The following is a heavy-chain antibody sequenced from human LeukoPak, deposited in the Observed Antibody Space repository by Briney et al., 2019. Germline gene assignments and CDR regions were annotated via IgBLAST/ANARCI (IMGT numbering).Heavy chain of an antibody. J-gene: IGHJ4*02. Sequence: ASVKVSFKASGYTFTGYYMHWVRQAPGRGLEWMGWINPNSGGTNYAQKFQGRVTMTRDTSISTAYMELSRLRSDDTAVYYCARHCSGGSCQNPFDYWGQGTLVTVSS. CDR3: ARHCSGGSCQNPFDY. CDR2: INPNSGGT. CDR1: GYTFTGYY. V-gene: IGHV1-2*02. D-gene: IGHD2-15*01.